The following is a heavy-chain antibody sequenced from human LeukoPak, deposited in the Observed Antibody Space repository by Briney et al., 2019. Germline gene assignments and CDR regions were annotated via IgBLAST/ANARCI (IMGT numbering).Heavy chain of an antibody. J-gene: IGHJ4*02. CDR2: ISGTCGST. CDR1: GCTFSSYA. Sequence: GGSVRLSCAASGCTFSSYAMSWVRQAPGKGLEWVSGISGTCGSTYYADSVQGRFTISRDNSKNTLYLQMNSLRAEDTAVYYCAKSVRVSRDGYNYWGQGTLVTVSS. D-gene: IGHD5-24*01. V-gene: IGHV3-23*01. CDR3: AKSVRVSRDGYNY.